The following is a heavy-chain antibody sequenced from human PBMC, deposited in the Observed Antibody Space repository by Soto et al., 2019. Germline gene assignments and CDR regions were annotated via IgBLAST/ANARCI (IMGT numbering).Heavy chain of an antibody. V-gene: IGHV1-69*01. J-gene: IGHJ6*02. CDR3: AREHPTVPTLPGGMDV. CDR2: IIPIFGTA. CDR1: GGTFSSYA. Sequence: QVQLVQSGAEVKKPGSSVKVSCKASGGTFSSYAISWVRQAPGQGLEWMGGIIPIFGTANYAQKFQGRVTITADESTSTDYMELSSLRSEDRAVYYWAREHPTVPTLPGGMDVWGQGTTVTVSS. D-gene: IGHD3-10*01.